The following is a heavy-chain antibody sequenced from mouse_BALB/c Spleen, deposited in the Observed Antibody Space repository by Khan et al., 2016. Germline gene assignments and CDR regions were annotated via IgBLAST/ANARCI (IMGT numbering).Heavy chain of an antibody. CDR3: ARGSYGNYVFAY. V-gene: IGHV1-87*01. Sequence: QVQLQQSGAELARPGASVKLSCKASGYTFTSYWMQRVKQRPGQGLQWIGTIYPGDGDTRYTQKFKGKATLTADKSSSTVYMQFSSLAPEDSAVYYCARGSYGNYVFAYWGQGTLVTVSA. J-gene: IGHJ3*01. CDR2: IYPGDGDT. D-gene: IGHD2-1*01. CDR1: GYTFTSYW.